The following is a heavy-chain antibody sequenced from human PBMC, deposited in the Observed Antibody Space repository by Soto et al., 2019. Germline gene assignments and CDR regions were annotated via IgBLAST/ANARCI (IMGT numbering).Heavy chain of an antibody. Sequence: QVQLVQSGAEVKKPGSSVKVSCKASGGTFSSYAISWVRQAPGQGLEWMGGIIPIFGTANYAQKFQGRVTITADESTSTAYMELSSLRSEDTAVYYSARGVGAYYDFWSGYATQRWFDPWGQGTLVTVSS. V-gene: IGHV1-69*01. CDR2: IIPIFGTA. J-gene: IGHJ5*02. D-gene: IGHD3-3*01. CDR3: ARGVGAYYDFWSGYATQRWFDP. CDR1: GGTFSSYA.